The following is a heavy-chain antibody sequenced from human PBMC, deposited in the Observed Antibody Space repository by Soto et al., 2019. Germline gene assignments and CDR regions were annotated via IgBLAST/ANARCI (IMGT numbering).Heavy chain of an antibody. D-gene: IGHD4-17*01. V-gene: IGHV3-21*01. CDR3: ASPYDYGDLRLDAFDI. CDR1: GFTFSSYS. Sequence: GGSLRLSCAASGFTFSSYSMNWVRQAPGKGLEWVSSISSSSSYIYYADSVKGRFTISRDNAKNSLYLQMNSLRAEDTAVYYCASPYDYGDLRLDAFDIWGQGTMVTVSS. CDR2: ISSSSSYI. J-gene: IGHJ3*02.